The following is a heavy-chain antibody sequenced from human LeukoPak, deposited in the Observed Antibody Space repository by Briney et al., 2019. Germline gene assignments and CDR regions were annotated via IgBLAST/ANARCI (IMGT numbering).Heavy chain of an antibody. CDR2: ISYDGSNK. CDR1: GFTFSSYA. Sequence: GGSLRLSCAASGFTFSSYAMHWVRQAPGKGLEWVAVISYDGSNKYYADSVRGRFTISRDNSNTLYLQMNSLRAEDTAIYYCAKDRGYCSGGSCYPHHDGFDIWGQGTLVTVSS. J-gene: IGHJ3*02. CDR3: AKDRGYCSGGSCYPHHDGFDI. V-gene: IGHV3-30-3*01. D-gene: IGHD2-15*01.